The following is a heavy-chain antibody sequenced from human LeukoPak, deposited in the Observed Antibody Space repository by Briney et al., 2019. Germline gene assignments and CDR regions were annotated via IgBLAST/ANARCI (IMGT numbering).Heavy chain of an antibody. CDR3: ARDPYRDAPDYFDY. CDR1: GFTFSSYS. Sequence: NPGGSLRLSCAASGFTFSSYSMNWVRQAPGKGLEWVSSISSSSSYIYYADSVKGRFTISRDNAKNSLYLQMNSLRAEDTAVYYCARDPYRDAPDYFDYWGQGTLVTVSS. J-gene: IGHJ4*02. V-gene: IGHV3-21*01. CDR2: ISSSSSYI.